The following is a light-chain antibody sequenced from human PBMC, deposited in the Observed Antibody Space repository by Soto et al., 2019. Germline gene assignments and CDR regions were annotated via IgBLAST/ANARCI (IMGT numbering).Light chain of an antibody. CDR2: PAS. Sequence: DIQLTQSPSFLSASVGDRVTVTCRASQTINDYLAWFQKKEGKAPELLIYPASTLQGGVPSRFSGDGFGIEFTRTIRSLQPEDFATYYCQPLRAYPHTFGQGTKLEIK. CDR1: QTINDY. J-gene: IGKJ2*01. CDR3: QPLRAYPHT. V-gene: IGKV1-9*01.